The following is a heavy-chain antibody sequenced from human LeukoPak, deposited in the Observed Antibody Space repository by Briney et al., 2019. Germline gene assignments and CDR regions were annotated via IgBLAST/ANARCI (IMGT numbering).Heavy chain of an antibody. CDR2: INHSGST. V-gene: IGHV4-34*01. CDR3: ARVPIGGPTAMASYYFDY. CDR1: GGSFSGYY. J-gene: IGHJ4*02. D-gene: IGHD5-18*01. Sequence: SETLSLTCAVYGGSFSGYYWSWIRQPPGKGLEWIGEINHSGSTNYNPSLKSRVTISVDTSKNQFSLKLSSVTAADTAVYYCARVPIGGPTAMASYYFDYWGQGTLVTVSS.